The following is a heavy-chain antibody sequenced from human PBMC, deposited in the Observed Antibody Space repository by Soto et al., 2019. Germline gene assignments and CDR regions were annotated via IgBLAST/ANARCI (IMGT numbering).Heavy chain of an antibody. CDR1: GFSLSPRGVG. Sequence: SGPTLVNPTQTLTLTCNFSGFSLSPRGVGVGWIRQPPGKALKWLALIYWNDDKRYSPSLKSRLTITKYTSKNQVVLTMTNMDPVDTATYYCARHLGRWGYNYPQKGYFDYWGQGTRVTVSS. D-gene: IGHD5-12*01. J-gene: IGHJ4*02. CDR3: ARHLGRWGYNYPQKGYFDY. V-gene: IGHV2-5*01. CDR2: IYWNDDK.